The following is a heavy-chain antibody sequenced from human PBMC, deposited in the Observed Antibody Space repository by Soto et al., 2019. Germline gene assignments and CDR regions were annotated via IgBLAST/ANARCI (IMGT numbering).Heavy chain of an antibody. CDR1: GFTFSDYY. Sequence: GGSLRLSCAASGFTFSDYYMSWIRQAPGKGLEWVSYISSSSSYTNYADSVKGRFTISRDNAKNSLYLQMNSLRAEDTAVYYCARDRLPGRDFDYWGQGTLVTVSS. CDR3: ARDRLPGRDFDY. J-gene: IGHJ4*02. CDR2: ISSSSSYT. D-gene: IGHD2-8*02. V-gene: IGHV3-11*06.